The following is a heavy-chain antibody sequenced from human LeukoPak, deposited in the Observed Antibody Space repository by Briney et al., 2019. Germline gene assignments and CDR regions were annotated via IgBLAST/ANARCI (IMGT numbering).Heavy chain of an antibody. D-gene: IGHD2-2*02. CDR3: ARDMDCSSTSCYTFSLGYYYYGMDV. CDR1: GYTFTSYY. V-gene: IGHV1-46*01. J-gene: IGHJ6*02. Sequence: ASVKVSCKASGYTFTSYYMHWVRQAPGQGLEWMGIINPSGGSTSYAQKFQGRVTMTRDTSTSTVYMELSSLRSEDTAVYYCARDMDCSSTSCYTFSLGYYYYGMDVWGQGTTVTVSS. CDR2: INPSGGST.